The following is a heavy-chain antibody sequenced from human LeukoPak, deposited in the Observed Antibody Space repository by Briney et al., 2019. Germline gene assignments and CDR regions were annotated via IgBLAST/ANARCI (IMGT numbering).Heavy chain of an antibody. D-gene: IGHD3-10*01. CDR1: GFNFSSYA. Sequence: GGSLRLSCAASGFNFSSYAMSWVRQAPGKGLEWVSAISGSGGSTYYADSVKGRFTISRDNSKNTLYLQMNSLRAEDTAVYYCAKFHYYGSGSYYGPNRNGHVVDDYWGQGTLVTVSS. J-gene: IGHJ4*02. V-gene: IGHV3-23*01. CDR3: AKFHYYGSGSYYGPNRNGHVVDDY. CDR2: ISGSGGST.